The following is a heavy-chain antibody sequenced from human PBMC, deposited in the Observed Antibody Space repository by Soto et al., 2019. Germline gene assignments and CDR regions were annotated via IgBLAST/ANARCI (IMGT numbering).Heavy chain of an antibody. Sequence: QVQLVQSGAEVKKPGASVKVSCKASGYTFTSYGITWVRQAPGQGLEWMGWISTYNGNTNYVQKFQGRVTITTDTSTSTAYMELRSLRSDATAVYYCGRDQEFPAYWGQGTLVTVSS. CDR2: ISTYNGNT. J-gene: IGHJ4*02. V-gene: IGHV1-18*01. CDR3: GRDQEFPAY. CDR1: GYTFTSYG.